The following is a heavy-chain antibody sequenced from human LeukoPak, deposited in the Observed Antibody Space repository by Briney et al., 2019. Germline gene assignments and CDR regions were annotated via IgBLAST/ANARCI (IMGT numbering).Heavy chain of an antibody. V-gene: IGHV4-59*08. Sequence: PSETLSLTCAVSGGSITGHYWNWIRQTPGMRLEWIGYTSYSRTTIYNSYFKGRATMSIDTSKNQLYLNLTSVTATDTAVYYCAKLGHSDGWYLGAFDIWGQGTTVIVPS. CDR1: GGSITGHY. CDR3: AKLGHSDGWYLGAFDI. CDR2: TSYSRTT. D-gene: IGHD6-19*01. J-gene: IGHJ3*02.